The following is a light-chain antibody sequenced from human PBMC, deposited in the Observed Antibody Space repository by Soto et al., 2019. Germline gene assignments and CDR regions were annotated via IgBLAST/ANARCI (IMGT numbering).Light chain of an antibody. V-gene: IGKV3D-20*02. CDR3: QQRSNWIT. Sequence: EIVLTQSPGALSLSQGERATLSCRASQSVSSSYLAWYQQKPGQAPRLLIYDTSYRATGIPARFSGSGSGTDFTLTISRLEPEDFAVYYCQQRSNWITFGQGTRLEIK. CDR1: QSVSSSY. J-gene: IGKJ5*01. CDR2: DTS.